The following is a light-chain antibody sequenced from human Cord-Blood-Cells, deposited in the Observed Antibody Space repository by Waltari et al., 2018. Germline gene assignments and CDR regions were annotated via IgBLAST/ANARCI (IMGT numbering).Light chain of an antibody. CDR1: SSAVGSYNL. V-gene: IGLV2-23*02. J-gene: IGLJ3*02. CDR3: CSYAGSSTWV. Sequence: QSALTQPASVSGSPGQSITISCTGTSSAVGSYNLVSRYQQHPGKAPKLMIYEVSKRPSGVSNRFSGSKSGNTASLTISGLQAEDEADYYCCSYAGSSTWVFGGGTKLTVL. CDR2: EVS.